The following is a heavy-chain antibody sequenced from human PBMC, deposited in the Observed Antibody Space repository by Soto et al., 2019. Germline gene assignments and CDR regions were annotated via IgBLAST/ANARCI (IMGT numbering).Heavy chain of an antibody. J-gene: IGHJ4*02. CDR2: IVVGSGNT. Sequence: SVKVSCKASGFTFTSSAVQWVRQARGQRLEWIGWIVVGSGNTNYAQKFQERVTITRDMSTSTAYMELSSLRSEDTAVYYCARAPYYDFWSGYDFDYWGQGTLGTVS. CDR3: ARAPYYDFWSGYDFDY. D-gene: IGHD3-3*01. V-gene: IGHV1-58*01. CDR1: GFTFTSSA.